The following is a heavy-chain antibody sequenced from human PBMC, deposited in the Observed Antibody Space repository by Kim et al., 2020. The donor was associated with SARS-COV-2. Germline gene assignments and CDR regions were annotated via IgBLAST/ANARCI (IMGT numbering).Heavy chain of an antibody. CDR1: GYLLTNYH. J-gene: IGHJ4*02. CDR3: AREHASHWNIDY. V-gene: IGHV1-46*01. D-gene: IGHD1-1*01. Sequence: ASVKVSCKASGYLLTNYHIHWVRQAPGQGLEWLGIIHPAGGRPTYAQKFQGRITLTSDTSTSTFYMDFRGLTTEDAAIYYCAREHASHWNIDYWGKGTLVTASP. CDR2: IHPAGGRP.